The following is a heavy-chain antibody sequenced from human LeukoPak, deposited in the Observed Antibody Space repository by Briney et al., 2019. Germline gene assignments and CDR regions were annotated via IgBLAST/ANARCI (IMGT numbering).Heavy chain of an antibody. Sequence: PSETLSLTCTVSGYSISSGYYWGWIRQPPGKRLEWIASIYHSGSTYYNPSLKSRVTISVDTSKNQFSLNLSSVTAADTAVYYCARAWGYSYYFDYWGQGTLVTVSS. D-gene: IGHD2-15*01. CDR1: GYSISSGYY. V-gene: IGHV4-38-2*02. J-gene: IGHJ4*02. CDR3: ARAWGYSYYFDY. CDR2: IYHSGST.